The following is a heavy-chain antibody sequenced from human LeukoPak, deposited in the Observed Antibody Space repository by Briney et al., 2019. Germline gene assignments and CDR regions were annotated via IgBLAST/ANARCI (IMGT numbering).Heavy chain of an antibody. D-gene: IGHD1-26*01. V-gene: IGHV3-48*04. CDR2: ISSTGGTI. Sequence: GGSLRLSCAASGFTFSSNSMNWVRQAPGKGLEWVSYISSTGGTIYYADSMKGRFTISRDNAKNSLYLQMNSLRVEDTAVYYCARGTLWELLGPYRSYFDYWGQGALVTVSS. CDR3: ARGTLWELLGPYRSYFDY. CDR1: GFTFSSNS. J-gene: IGHJ4*02.